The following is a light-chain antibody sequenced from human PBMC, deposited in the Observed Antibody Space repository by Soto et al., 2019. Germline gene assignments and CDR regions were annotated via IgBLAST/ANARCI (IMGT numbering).Light chain of an antibody. CDR2: DAS. Sequence: EVVMTQSPANLSLSPGAGATLSCWASQPVSDKLAWYQQKPGQAPRLVIYDASTRATDIPARFSGSGFGTEFIPTSSSLPSAFFAVYYCQQYQNSSPRLTFAG. CDR3: QQYQNSSPRLT. J-gene: IGKJ4*01. CDR1: QPVSDK. V-gene: IGKV3-15*01.